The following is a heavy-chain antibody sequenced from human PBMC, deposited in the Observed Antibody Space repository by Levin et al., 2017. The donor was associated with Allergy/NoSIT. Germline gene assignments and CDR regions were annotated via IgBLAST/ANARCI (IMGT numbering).Heavy chain of an antibody. D-gene: IGHD6-19*01. V-gene: IGHV4-59*01. Sequence: PGGSLRLSCTVSGVSMIGYYWTWIRKSPGKGLEWIGFIGYTGKIKYNPSLKSRISISIDTSKNQFSRELTFVTAADTAVYYCARLPDISGWPFDSWGQGILVTVSS. CDR1: GVSMIGYY. CDR3: ARLPDISGWPFDS. CDR2: IGYTGKI. J-gene: IGHJ4*02.